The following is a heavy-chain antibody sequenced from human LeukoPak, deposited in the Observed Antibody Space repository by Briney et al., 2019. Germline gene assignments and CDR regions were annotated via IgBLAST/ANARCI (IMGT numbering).Heavy chain of an antibody. J-gene: IGHJ4*02. V-gene: IGHV1-18*04. Sequence: ASVKVSCKASGYTFTSYGISWVRQAPGQGLEWMGWISAYNGNTNYAQKLQGRVTMTTDTSTSAAYMELRSLRSDDTAVYYCARDDILTGYSPFDYWGQGTLVTVSS. CDR3: ARDDILTGYSPFDY. D-gene: IGHD3-9*01. CDR1: GYTFTSYG. CDR2: ISAYNGNT.